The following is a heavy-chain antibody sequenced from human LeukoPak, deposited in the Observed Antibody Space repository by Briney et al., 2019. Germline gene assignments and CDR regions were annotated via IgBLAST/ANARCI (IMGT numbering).Heavy chain of an antibody. V-gene: IGHV3-20*04. CDR3: ARTLLKGPAVLWYFDL. CDR2: INWNGGST. CDR1: GFTFDDYG. Sequence: GGSLRLSCAASGFTFDDYGMSWVRQAPGKGLEWVSGINWNGGSTGYADSVKGRFTISRDNAKNSLYLQMNSLRAEDTALYYCARTLLKGPAVLWYFDLWGRGTLVTVSS. J-gene: IGHJ2*01.